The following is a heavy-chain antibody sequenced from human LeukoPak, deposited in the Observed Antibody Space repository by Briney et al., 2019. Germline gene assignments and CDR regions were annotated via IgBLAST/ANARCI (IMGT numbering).Heavy chain of an antibody. Sequence: SETLSLTCTVSVGSISSSSYYWGWIRQPPGKGLEWIGSIYYSGSTYYNPSLKSRVTISVDTSKNQFSLKLSSVTAADTAVYYCATPPTLRGTNGVWSYWGQGTLVTVSS. J-gene: IGHJ4*02. D-gene: IGHD2-8*01. V-gene: IGHV4-39*01. CDR2: IYYSGST. CDR1: VGSISSSSYY. CDR3: ATPPTLRGTNGVWSY.